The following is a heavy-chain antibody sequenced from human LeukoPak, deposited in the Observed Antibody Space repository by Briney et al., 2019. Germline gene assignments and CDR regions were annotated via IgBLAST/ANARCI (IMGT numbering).Heavy chain of an antibody. V-gene: IGHV4-34*01. Sequence: SETLSLTCAVYGGSFSGYYWSWIRQPLGKGLKWIGEINHSGSTNYNPSLKSRVTISVDTSKNQFSLKLSSVTAADTAVYYCASVDTAMAGGYYFDYWGQGTLVTVSS. CDR2: INHSGST. CDR1: GGSFSGYY. CDR3: ASVDTAMAGGYYFDY. D-gene: IGHD5-18*01. J-gene: IGHJ4*02.